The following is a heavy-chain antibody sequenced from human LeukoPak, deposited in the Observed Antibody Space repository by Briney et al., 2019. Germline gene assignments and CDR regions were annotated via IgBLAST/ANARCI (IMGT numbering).Heavy chain of an antibody. Sequence: PGGSLRLSCAPSGFTFSHHGFHWVRQSPGKGLEWAAVIGVDGSTKYYADSVKGRFTVSRDNSKNTVYLQMTNLRVEDTAVYFCVVVLVPAAYWHFDVRGSGTLVTVSS. CDR1: GFTFSHHG. J-gene: IGHJ2*01. CDR2: IGVDGSTK. V-gene: IGHV3-33*01. D-gene: IGHD2-2*01. CDR3: VVVLVPAAYWHFDV.